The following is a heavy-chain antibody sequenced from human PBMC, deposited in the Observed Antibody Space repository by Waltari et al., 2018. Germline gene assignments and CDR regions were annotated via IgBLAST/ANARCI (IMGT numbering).Heavy chain of an antibody. CDR3: VRSKDGYNLVADY. V-gene: IGHV3-74*01. J-gene: IGHJ4*02. Sequence: EVQLVESGGGLVQTGGSLRLSCAASGSPLSSSGMHWARQAPGKGLVWVSRINSDGSSTSYADSVKGRFTISRDNAKNTLYLQMNSLRAEDTAVYYCVRSKDGYNLVADYWGQGSLVTVSS. D-gene: IGHD5-12*01. CDR2: INSDGSST. CDR1: GSPLSSSG.